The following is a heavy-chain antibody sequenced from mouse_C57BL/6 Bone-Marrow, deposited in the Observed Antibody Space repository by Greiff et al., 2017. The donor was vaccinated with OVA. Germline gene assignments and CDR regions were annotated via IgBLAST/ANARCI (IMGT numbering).Heavy chain of an antibody. J-gene: IGHJ1*03. Sequence: VKLQQPGAELVKPGASVKMSCKASGYTFTSYWMHWVKQRPGQGLEWIGMIHPNSGSTNYNEKFKSKATLTVDKSSSTAYMQLSSLTSEDSAVYYSARWPDDWDFDVWGTGTTVTVSS. V-gene: IGHV1-64*01. CDR2: IHPNSGST. CDR3: ARWPDDWDFDV. CDR1: GYTFTSYW.